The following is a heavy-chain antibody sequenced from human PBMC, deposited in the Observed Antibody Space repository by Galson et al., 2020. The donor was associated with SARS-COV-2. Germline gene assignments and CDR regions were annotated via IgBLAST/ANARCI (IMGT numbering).Heavy chain of an antibody. D-gene: IGHD3-3*01. CDR3: ARAIFGVVIIRCYYYGMDG. Sequence: SETLSLTCAVYGGSFKNYYWSWIRQSPGKGLEWIGEINHSRSTYYNPSLKSRVTISVDTSKNQFSLKLSSVTAADTAVYYCARAIFGVVIIRCYYYGMDGWGQGTTVTVS. CDR2: INHSRST. CDR1: GGSFKNYY. J-gene: IGHJ6*02. V-gene: IGHV4-34*01.